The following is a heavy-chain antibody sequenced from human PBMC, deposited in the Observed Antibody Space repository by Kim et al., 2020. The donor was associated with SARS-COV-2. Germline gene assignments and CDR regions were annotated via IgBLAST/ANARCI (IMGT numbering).Heavy chain of an antibody. CDR3: ARAPGCSSISCYSYYYYYMDV. J-gene: IGHJ6*03. V-gene: IGHV3-21*01. CDR2: ISSSSSYI. CDR1: GFTFSSYS. Sequence: GGSLRLSCAASGFTFSSYSMNWVRQAPGKGLEWVSSISSSSSYIYYADSVKGRFTISRDNAKNSLYLQMNSLRAEDTAVYYCARAPGCSSISCYSYYYYYMDVWRKGTTVTVSS. D-gene: IGHD2-2*01.